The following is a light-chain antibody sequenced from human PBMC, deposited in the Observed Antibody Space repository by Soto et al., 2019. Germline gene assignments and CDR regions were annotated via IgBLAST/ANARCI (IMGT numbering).Light chain of an antibody. CDR2: GAS. CDR1: QSVFSSY. J-gene: IGKJ4*01. V-gene: IGKV3-20*01. Sequence: EIVLTQSPGTLSFSPGERATLTCRASQSVFSSYLAWFQQKPGQAPRLLIYGASSRATGIPDRFSGSGSGTDFTLTISRLEPEDFAVYYCQQYATSPLTVGGGTKVDIK. CDR3: QQYATSPLT.